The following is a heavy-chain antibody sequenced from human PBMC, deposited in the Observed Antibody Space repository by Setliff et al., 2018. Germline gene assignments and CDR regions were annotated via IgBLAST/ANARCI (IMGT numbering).Heavy chain of an antibody. D-gene: IGHD3-16*01. Sequence: TLSLTCSVSGASVNTYYWGWIRQSPGKGLEWIGYIYRAGATDYNPALKSRVTISADTSKNQVSLKLTSVTAADTALYYCARGINWYFDLWGRGTLVTVSS. CDR1: GASVNTYY. J-gene: IGHJ2*01. V-gene: IGHV4-59*08. CDR2: IYRAGAT. CDR3: ARGINWYFDL.